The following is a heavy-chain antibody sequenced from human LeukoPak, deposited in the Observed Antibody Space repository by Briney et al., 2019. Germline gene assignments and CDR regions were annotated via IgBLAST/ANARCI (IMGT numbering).Heavy chain of an antibody. CDR2: IYYSGTT. CDR1: GVSIGSYF. J-gene: IGHJ2*01. D-gene: IGHD2-2*01. CDR3: ARHWLGYCTSTNCYPGYFDL. Sequence: SSETLSLTCTVSGVSIGSYFWSWIRQPPGKGLEWIAYIYYSGTTNCNPSLKSRVTISVDTSKNQFSLKLSSVTAADTAVYYCARHWLGYCTSTNCYPGYFDLWGRGTLVTVSS. V-gene: IGHV4-59*08.